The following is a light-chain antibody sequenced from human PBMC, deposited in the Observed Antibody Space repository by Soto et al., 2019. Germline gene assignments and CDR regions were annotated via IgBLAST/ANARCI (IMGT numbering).Light chain of an antibody. CDR2: GAS. J-gene: IGKJ5*01. CDR3: QQRNNWPPIT. Sequence: DIVLTQSPGTLSVSPGDRVTLSCRASQSISIHLAWYQHKPGQAPRLLIHGASTRATGVPARISGSGSGTDFTLTIDNLEPEDFAIYYCQQRNNWPPITFGQGTRLEIK. CDR1: QSISIH. V-gene: IGKV3-11*01.